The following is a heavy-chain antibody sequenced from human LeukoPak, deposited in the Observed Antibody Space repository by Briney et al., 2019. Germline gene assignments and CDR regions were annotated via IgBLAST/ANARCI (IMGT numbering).Heavy chain of an antibody. D-gene: IGHD3-16*01. V-gene: IGHV1-8*03. CDR1: GYTFTGYY. J-gene: IGHJ3*02. CDR2: MNPNSGNT. CDR3: ARVGSDVSAFDI. Sequence: ASVKVSCKASGYTFTGYYMHWVRQATGQGLEWMGWMNPNSGNTGYAQKFQGRVTITRNTSISTAYMELSSLRSEDTVVYYCARVGSDVSAFDIWGQGTMVTVSS.